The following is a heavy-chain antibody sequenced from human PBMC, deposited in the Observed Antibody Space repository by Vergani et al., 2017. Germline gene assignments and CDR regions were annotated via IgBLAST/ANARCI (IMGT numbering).Heavy chain of an antibody. D-gene: IGHD3-10*01. J-gene: IGHJ5*02. Sequence: QVRLQESGPGLVKPSETLSLTCSVSGGSMSGYYWSWIRQPPGKELEWIGYMYHSGSTNYNPSLETRVTISGDTYKNQFSLKLNSVTAADTAVYYCGRVADFYGLESRLLDLWGQGSLVTVSS. CDR3: GRVADFYGLESRLLDL. CDR2: MYHSGST. CDR1: GGSMSGYY. V-gene: IGHV4-59*01.